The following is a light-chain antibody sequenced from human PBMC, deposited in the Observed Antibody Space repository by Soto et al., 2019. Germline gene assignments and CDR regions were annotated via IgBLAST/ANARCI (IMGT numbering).Light chain of an antibody. CDR1: QSVSSN. J-gene: IGKJ4*01. V-gene: IGKV3-15*01. CDR2: GAS. Sequence: EIVMTQSPATLSVSPGEGATLSCRASQSVSSNLAWYQQKPGQAPRLLIFGASTRATGIPARFSGSGSGAEFSLTISALQSADFAIYYCQQYSNWPLTFGGGTKVGIK. CDR3: QQYSNWPLT.